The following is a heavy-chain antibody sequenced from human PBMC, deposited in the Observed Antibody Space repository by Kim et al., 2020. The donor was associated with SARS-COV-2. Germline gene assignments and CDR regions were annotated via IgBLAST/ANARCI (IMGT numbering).Heavy chain of an antibody. CDR2: ISSSSSYI. D-gene: IGHD3-10*01. CDR3: AREVRRDGYNRFDP. J-gene: IGHJ5*02. CDR1: GFTFSSYS. Sequence: GGSLRLSCAASGFTFSSYSMNWVRQAPGKGLEWVSSISSSSSYIYYADSVKGRFTISRDNAKNSLYLQMNSLRAEDTAVYYCAREVRRDGYNRFDPWGQGTLVTVSS. V-gene: IGHV3-21*04.